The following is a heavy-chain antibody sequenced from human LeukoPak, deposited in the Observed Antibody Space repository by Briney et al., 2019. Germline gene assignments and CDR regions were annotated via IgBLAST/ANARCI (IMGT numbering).Heavy chain of an antibody. D-gene: IGHD3-3*02. V-gene: IGHV3-23*01. CDR1: GFTLSNYA. J-gene: IGHJ6*03. CDR3: AKMGGKSHLSYYYMDV. Sequence: PGGSLRLSCAASGFTLSNYAMSWVRQAPGKGLEWVSTISGSGGSTYYADSVKGRFAISRDNSKNTLYLQMNSLRSEDTAVYYSAKMGGKSHLSYYYMDVWGKGTTFTVSS. CDR2: ISGSGGST.